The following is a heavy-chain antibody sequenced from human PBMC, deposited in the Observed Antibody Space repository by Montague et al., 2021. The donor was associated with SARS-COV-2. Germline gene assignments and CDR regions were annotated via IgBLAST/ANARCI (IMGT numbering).Heavy chain of an antibody. Sequence: SETLSLTCTVSGGSISSSSYYWGWIRQPPGKGLEWIGSIYYSGSTYYNPSLKIRVTISVDTSKNQFSLKLSSVTAADTAVYYCARGYSGYADPTGFDPRGQGTLVTVSS. CDR1: GGSISSSSYY. V-gene: IGHV4-39*01. D-gene: IGHD5-12*01. CDR2: IYYSGST. CDR3: ARGYSGYADPTGFDP. J-gene: IGHJ5*02.